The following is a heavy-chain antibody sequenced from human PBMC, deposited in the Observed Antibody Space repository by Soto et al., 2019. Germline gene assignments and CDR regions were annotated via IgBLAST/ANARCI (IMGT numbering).Heavy chain of an antibody. CDR3: ARGSGSYAFDY. Sequence: PGGSLRLSCAASGFTFSSYWMSWVRQAPGKGLEWVSVIYSGGSTYYADSVKGRFTISRDNSKNTLYLQMNSLRAEDTAVYYCARGSGSYAFDYWGQGTVVTVSS. V-gene: IGHV3-66*01. J-gene: IGHJ4*02. D-gene: IGHD1-26*01. CDR2: IYSGGST. CDR1: GFTFSSYW.